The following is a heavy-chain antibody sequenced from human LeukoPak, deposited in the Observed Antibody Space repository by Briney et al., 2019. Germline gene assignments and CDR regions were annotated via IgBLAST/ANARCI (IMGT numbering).Heavy chain of an antibody. CDR2: INNDGSST. J-gene: IGHJ4*02. Sequence: GGSLRLSCAASGCTFSTYWMHWVRQAPGKGLVWVSRINNDGSSTSYADSVKGRFTISRDNAKNTLYLQMNSLRAEDTAVYYCTLTKGYSSSLSLDYWGQGTLVTVSS. CDR1: GCTFSTYW. CDR3: TLTKGYSSSLSLDY. D-gene: IGHD6-6*01. V-gene: IGHV3-74*01.